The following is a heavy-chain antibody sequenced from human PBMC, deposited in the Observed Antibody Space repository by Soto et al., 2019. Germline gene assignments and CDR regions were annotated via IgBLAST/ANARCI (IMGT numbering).Heavy chain of an antibody. D-gene: IGHD6-13*01. CDR2: IKQDGSEK. CDR1: GFTFSSYW. J-gene: IGHJ3*02. CDR3: ARVRYSSSWYKAFDI. V-gene: IGHV3-7*01. Sequence: GGSLRLSCAASGFTFSSYWMSWVRQAPGKGLEWVANIKQDGSEKYYVDSVKGRFTISRDNAKNSLYLQMNSLRAEDTAVYYCARVRYSSSWYKAFDIWGQGTMVTVSS.